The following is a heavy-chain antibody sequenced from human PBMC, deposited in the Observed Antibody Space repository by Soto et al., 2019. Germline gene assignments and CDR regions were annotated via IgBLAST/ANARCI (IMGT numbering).Heavy chain of an antibody. CDR3: ARVPGVRGYSLVRGRDWFDP. J-gene: IGHJ5*02. D-gene: IGHD5-18*01. CDR1: GGSFSGYY. V-gene: IGHV4-34*01. Sequence: SETLSLTCAVYGGSFSGYYWSWIRQPPGKGLEWIGEINHSGSTNYNPSLKSRVTISVDTSKNQFSLKLSSVTAADTAVYYCARVPGVRGYSLVRGRDWFDPWGQGTLVTVSS. CDR2: INHSGST.